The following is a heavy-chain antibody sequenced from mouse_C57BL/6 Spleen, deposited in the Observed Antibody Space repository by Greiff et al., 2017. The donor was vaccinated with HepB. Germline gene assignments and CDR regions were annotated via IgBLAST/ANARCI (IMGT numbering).Heavy chain of an antibody. J-gene: IGHJ1*03. CDR3: SRGGSSHWYFDV. D-gene: IGHD1-1*01. V-gene: IGHV1-54*01. CDR2: INPGSGGT. CDR1: GYAFTNYL. Sequence: VQLQQSGAELVRPGTSVKVSCKASGYAFTNYLIEWVKQRPGQGLEWIGVINPGSGGTNYNEKFKGKATLTADKSSSTAYMQLSSLTSEDSAVYFCSRGGSSHWYFDVWGTGTTVTVSS.